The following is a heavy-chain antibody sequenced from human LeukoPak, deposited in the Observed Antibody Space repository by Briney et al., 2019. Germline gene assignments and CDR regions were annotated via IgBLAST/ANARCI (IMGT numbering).Heavy chain of an antibody. CDR1: GGSISSGDYY. J-gene: IGHJ4*02. CDR3: ARGVTWIQLWPYFDY. CDR2: IYYSGST. Sequence: PSQTLSLTCTVSGGSISSGDYYCSWIRQPPGKGLEWIGYIYYSGSTYYNPSLKSRVTISVDTSKNQFSLKLSSVTVADTAVYYCARGVTWIQLWPYFDYWGQGTLVTVSS. D-gene: IGHD5-18*01. V-gene: IGHV4-30-4*08.